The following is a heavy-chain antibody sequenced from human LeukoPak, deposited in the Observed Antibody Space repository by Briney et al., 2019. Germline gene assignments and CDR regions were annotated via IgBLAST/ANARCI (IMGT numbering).Heavy chain of an antibody. J-gene: IGHJ4*02. V-gene: IGHV4-59*01. CDR3: AVRDVEMAIFDY. D-gene: IGHD5-24*01. Sequence: SETLSLTCTVSGGSISSYYWSWIRQPPGKGLEWIGYIYYSGSTNYNPSLRSRVTISVDTSKNQFSLKLSSVTAADTAVYYCAVRDVEMAIFDYWGQGTLVTVSS. CDR2: IYYSGST. CDR1: GGSISSYY.